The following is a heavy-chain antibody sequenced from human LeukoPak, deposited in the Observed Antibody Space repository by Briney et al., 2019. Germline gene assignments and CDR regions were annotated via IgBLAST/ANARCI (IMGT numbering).Heavy chain of an antibody. CDR3: ARAVVVTATSVRSDYFDY. CDR2: IYTSGST. CDR1: GGSISSGSYY. D-gene: IGHD2-21*02. J-gene: IGHJ4*02. Sequence: SQTLSLTCTVSGGSISSGSYYWSWIRQPAGKGLEWTGRIYTSGSTNYNPSLKSRVTISVDTSKNQFSLKLSSVTAADTAVYYCARAVVVTATSVRSDYFDYWGQGTLVTVSS. V-gene: IGHV4-61*02.